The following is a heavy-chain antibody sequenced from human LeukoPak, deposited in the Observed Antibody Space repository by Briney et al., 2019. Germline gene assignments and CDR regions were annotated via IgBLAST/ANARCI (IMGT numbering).Heavy chain of an antibody. CDR2: IIPIFGTA. V-gene: IGHV1-69*13. Sequence: SVKVSCKASGGTFSSYAISWVRQAPGQGLERMGGIIPIFGTANYAQKFQGRVTITADESTSTAYMELSSLRSEDTAVYYCARDIGDYDSSGYIAFDIWGQGTMVTASS. CDR1: GGTFSSYA. CDR3: ARDIGDYDSSGYIAFDI. J-gene: IGHJ3*02. D-gene: IGHD3-22*01.